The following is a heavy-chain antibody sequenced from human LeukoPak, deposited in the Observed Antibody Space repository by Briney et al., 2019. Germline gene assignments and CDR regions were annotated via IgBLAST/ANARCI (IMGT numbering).Heavy chain of an antibody. CDR1: GGSMSSYY. Sequence: SETLSLTCTVSGGSMSSYYWSWIRQPPGKGLEWIGNIYYSGSTNYNPSLKSRVTMSVDTSNNQFSLKLSSVTAADTAVYYCARAGTPITMIVVESNWFDPWGQGTLVTVSS. V-gene: IGHV4-59*01. CDR3: ARAGTPITMIVVESNWFDP. CDR2: IYYSGST. D-gene: IGHD3-22*01. J-gene: IGHJ5*02.